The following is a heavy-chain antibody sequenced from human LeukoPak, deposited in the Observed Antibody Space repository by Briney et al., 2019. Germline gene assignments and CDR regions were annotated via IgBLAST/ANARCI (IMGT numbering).Heavy chain of an antibody. D-gene: IGHD3-10*01. Sequence: GGSLRLSCATSGFSFGDYAMNWVRRAPGKGLEWVSTISGSGTTYYANSVKGRFTISRDNSKKSLYLQMNSLSPEDAAVYYCAKQRNFYGSDTSGDVWGQGTTVTVSS. J-gene: IGHJ6*02. CDR3: AKQRNFYGSDTSGDV. CDR2: ISGSGTT. V-gene: IGHV3-23*01. CDR1: GFSFGDYA.